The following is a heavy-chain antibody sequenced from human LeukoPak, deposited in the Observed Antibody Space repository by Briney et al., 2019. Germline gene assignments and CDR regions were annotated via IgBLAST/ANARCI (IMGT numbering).Heavy chain of an antibody. CDR3: ARSPSGYDPYYFDY. D-gene: IGHD5-12*01. Sequence: SETLSLTCAVYGGSFSGYYWSWIRQPPGKGLEWIGEINHSGSTNYNPSLKSRVTISVDTSKNQFSLKLSSVTAADTAVYYCARSPSGYDPYYFDYWGQGTLVTVSS. V-gene: IGHV4-34*01. J-gene: IGHJ4*02. CDR2: INHSGST. CDR1: GGSFSGYY.